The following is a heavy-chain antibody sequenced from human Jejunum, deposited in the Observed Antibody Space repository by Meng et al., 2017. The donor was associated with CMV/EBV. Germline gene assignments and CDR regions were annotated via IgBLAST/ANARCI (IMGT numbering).Heavy chain of an antibody. CDR2: IYDSGAT. J-gene: IGHJ5*02. V-gene: IGHV4-30-4*01. D-gene: IGHD3-10*02. CDR1: GDSITNNLYY. CDR3: VGNYDVHLNWFDP. Sequence: SGDSITNNLYYWNWLRQTPGKGLEWIGYIYDSGATHYNPSLKGRATMSVDTSKNQFSLNLKSVTAADTAIYYCVGNYDVHLNWFDPWGRGTLVTVSS.